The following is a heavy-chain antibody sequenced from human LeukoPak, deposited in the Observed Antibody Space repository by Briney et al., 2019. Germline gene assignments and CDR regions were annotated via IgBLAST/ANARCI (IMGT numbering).Heavy chain of an antibody. D-gene: IGHD1-26*01. Sequence: GGSLRLSCAASGFTVSSDWMYWVRHVPGKGPVWVSRINPDGTYIDYADSVKGRFTISRDDAKNTVYLQMNSLRADDTALYYCSKDLGLWGQGTLVTVSS. J-gene: IGHJ4*02. CDR3: SKDLGL. CDR1: GFTVSSDW. V-gene: IGHV3-74*01. CDR2: INPDGTYI.